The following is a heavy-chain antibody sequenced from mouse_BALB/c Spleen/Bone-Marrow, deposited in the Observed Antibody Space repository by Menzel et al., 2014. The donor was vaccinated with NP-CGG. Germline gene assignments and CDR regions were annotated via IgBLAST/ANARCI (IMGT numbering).Heavy chain of an antibody. J-gene: IGHJ1*01. V-gene: IGHV1-9*01. CDR3: GGGGGGGGYWYFDV. Sequence: VQLQQSGAELMKPGASVKISCKATGYTFSSYWIEWVKQRPGHGLEWIGEILPGSGSTNYNEKFKGKATFTADTSSNTAYMQLGSMTSEDAAFYDWGGGGGGGGYWYFDVWGAGTTVTVSS. CDR2: ILPGSGST. CDR1: GYTFSSYW.